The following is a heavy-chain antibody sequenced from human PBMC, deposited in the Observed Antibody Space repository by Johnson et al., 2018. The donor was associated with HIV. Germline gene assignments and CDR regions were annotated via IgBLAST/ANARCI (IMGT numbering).Heavy chain of an antibody. Sequence: EVQLVESGGGLVQPGGSLRLSCAASGFTFSSYWMSWVRQAPGKGLEWVANIKQDGSEKYYVDSVKGRFTISRDNAKNSLYLQMNSLRAEDTAGYYCARAEGLTGRNAFDIWGQGTMVTVSS. CDR3: ARAEGLTGRNAFDI. D-gene: IGHD1-20*01. V-gene: IGHV3-7*01. CDR1: GFTFSSYW. J-gene: IGHJ3*02. CDR2: IKQDGSEK.